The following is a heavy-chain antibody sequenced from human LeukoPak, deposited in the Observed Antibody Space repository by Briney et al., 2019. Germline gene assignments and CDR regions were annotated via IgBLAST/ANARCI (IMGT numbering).Heavy chain of an antibody. CDR3: AKGYRKSLDY. V-gene: IGHV3-9*01. CDR1: GFTFDDYA. D-gene: IGHD6-13*01. CDR2: ISWNSGSI. Sequence: LGGSLRLSCAASGFTFDDYALHGVRQAPGKGFGWVSGISWNSGSIGYADSVKGRFTISRDNTKNSLYLQTNSLRAEDTALYFCAKGYRKSLDYWGQGTLVTVSS. J-gene: IGHJ4*02.